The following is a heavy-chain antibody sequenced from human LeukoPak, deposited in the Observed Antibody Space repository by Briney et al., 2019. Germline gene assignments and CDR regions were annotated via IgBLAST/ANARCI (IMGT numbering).Heavy chain of an antibody. CDR1: GFTFSRYA. D-gene: IGHD6-13*01. J-gene: IGHJ4*02. CDR3: AKARQQLVPYCFDY. V-gene: IGHV3-23*01. Sequence: PGGSLRLSCAASGFTFSRYALSWVRQAPGKGLEWVSAISGSGGSTYYADSVKGRFTISRDNSKNTLYLQMNSLRAEDTAVYYCAKARQQLVPYCFDYWGQGTLVTVSS. CDR2: ISGSGGST.